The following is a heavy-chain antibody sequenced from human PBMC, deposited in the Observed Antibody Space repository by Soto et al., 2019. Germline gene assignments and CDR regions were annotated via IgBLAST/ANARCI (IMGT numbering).Heavy chain of an antibody. J-gene: IGHJ6*02. CDR1: GYSFTSYW. D-gene: IGHD2-15*01. V-gene: IGHV5-51*01. Sequence: GESLKISCKGSGYSFTSYWIGWVRQMPGKGLEWMGIIYPGDSDTRYSPSFQGQVTISADKSISTAYLQWSSLKASDTAMYYCSRLAGCCCGGSSPIVFYYYYYGMDVWGQGTTVTVSS. CDR2: IYPGDSDT. CDR3: SRLAGCCCGGSSPIVFYYYYYGMDV.